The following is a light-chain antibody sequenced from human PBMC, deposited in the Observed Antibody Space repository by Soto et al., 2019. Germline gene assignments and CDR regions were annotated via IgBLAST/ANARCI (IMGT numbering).Light chain of an antibody. CDR1: QTIRSW. CDR2: KAS. Sequence: DIQMTQSPSTLSGSVGDRVTITCRASQTIRSWLAWYQQKPGKAPKLLIYKASTLKSGVPSRFSGSGSGTDFTLTISRLQPDDFATYYCQHYNSYSEAFGQGTKVEIK. V-gene: IGKV1-5*03. J-gene: IGKJ1*01. CDR3: QHYNSYSEA.